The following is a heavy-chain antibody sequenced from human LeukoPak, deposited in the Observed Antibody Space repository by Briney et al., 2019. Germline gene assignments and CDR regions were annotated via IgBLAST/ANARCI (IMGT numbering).Heavy chain of an antibody. CDR1: GGTFSSYA. CDR3: ARSIIGSSPPNWFDP. J-gene: IGHJ5*02. V-gene: IGHV1-69*13. CDR2: IIPIFGTA. D-gene: IGHD6-13*01. Sequence: SVKVSCKASGGTFSSYAIRWVRQAPGQGLEWMGGIIPIFGTANYAQKFQGRVTITADESTSTAYMELSSLRSEDTAVYYCARSIIGSSPPNWFDPWGQGTLVTVSS.